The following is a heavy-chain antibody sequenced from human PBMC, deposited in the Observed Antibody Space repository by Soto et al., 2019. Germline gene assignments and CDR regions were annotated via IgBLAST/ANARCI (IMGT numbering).Heavy chain of an antibody. CDR2: INPSGGNT. CDR1: GYTFTSYH. V-gene: IGHV1-46*01. D-gene: IGHD3-16*01. Sequence: ASVKVSCKASGYTFTSYHMHWVRQAPGQGLEWMGIINPSGGNTSYAQKFQGRVTMTTDTSTSTAYMELRSLRSEDTAVYYCARVTVGGWFDPWGQGPLVTVSS. J-gene: IGHJ5*02. CDR3: ARVTVGGWFDP.